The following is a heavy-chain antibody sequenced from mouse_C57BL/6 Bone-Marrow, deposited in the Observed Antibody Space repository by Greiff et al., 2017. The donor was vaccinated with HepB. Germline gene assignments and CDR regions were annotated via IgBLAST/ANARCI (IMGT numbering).Heavy chain of an antibody. CDR3: ASLHGFAY. Sequence: VQLQQPGAELVRPGTSVKLSCKASGYTFTSYWMHWVKQRPGQGLEWIGVIDPSDSYTNYNQKFKGKATLTVDTSSSTAYMQLSSLTSEDSAVYYCASLHGFAYWGQGTLVTVSA. CDR2: IDPSDSYT. CDR1: GYTFTSYW. J-gene: IGHJ3*01. V-gene: IGHV1-59*01.